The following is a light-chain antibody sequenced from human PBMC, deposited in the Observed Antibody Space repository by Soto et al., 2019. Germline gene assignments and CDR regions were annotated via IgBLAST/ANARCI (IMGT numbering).Light chain of an antibody. CDR3: QQYNNYPRP. V-gene: IGKV1-5*01. CDR2: DAS. J-gene: IGKJ1*01. Sequence: DIQMTQSPSTLSASIGDRVTITCRASESIRTWLAWYQHKPGKAPKFLIYDASSLKSGVPSRFSGSGSGTEFTLTISNLQPDDFATYFSQQYNNYPRPFGQGTNVDI. CDR1: ESIRTW.